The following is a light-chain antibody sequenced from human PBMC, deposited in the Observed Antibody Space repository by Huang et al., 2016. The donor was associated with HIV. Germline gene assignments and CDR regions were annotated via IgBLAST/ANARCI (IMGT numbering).Light chain of an antibody. CDR3: QQRSNLLT. CDR1: QTINTY. CDR2: DAS. V-gene: IGKV3-11*01. J-gene: IGKJ4*01. Sequence: EIVLTQSPATLSLSPGERATLSCKASQTINTYLGWYQHKPGRAPRLLIYDASIRAPGIPARVSGGGSGTDFTLTVSGLEPEDSAVYYCQQRSNLLTFGGGTKVEIK.